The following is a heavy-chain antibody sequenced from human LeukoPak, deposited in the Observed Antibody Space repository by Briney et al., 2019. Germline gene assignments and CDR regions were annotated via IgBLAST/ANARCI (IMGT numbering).Heavy chain of an antibody. J-gene: IGHJ4*02. D-gene: IGHD6-19*01. V-gene: IGHV3-30*02. CDR3: AKGRSKQCLVFDY. Sequence: GSLRLSCAASGFTFRAYGMPWARQAPGKGLEWVAYLQFEGSNKQYADPVKGRFSISKDNSKNKMYLQINSERAEDTGVYYCAKGRSKQCLVFDYWGQGTLVTVSS. CDR2: LQFEGSNK. CDR1: GFTFRAYG.